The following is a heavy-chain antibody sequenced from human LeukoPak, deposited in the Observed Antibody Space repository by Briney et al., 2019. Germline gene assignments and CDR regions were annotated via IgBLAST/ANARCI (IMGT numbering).Heavy chain of an antibody. J-gene: IGHJ4*02. CDR1: GYTFTGYY. CDR3: ARDSSGYPSAHFDY. CDR2: INPNSGGT. D-gene: IGHD3-22*01. Sequence: ASVKVSCKASGYTFTGYYMHWVRQAPGQGLEWMGWINPNSGGTNYAQKFQGRVTMTRDTSISTAYMELSRLRSDDTAVYSCARDSSGYPSAHFDYWGQGTLVTVSS. V-gene: IGHV1-2*02.